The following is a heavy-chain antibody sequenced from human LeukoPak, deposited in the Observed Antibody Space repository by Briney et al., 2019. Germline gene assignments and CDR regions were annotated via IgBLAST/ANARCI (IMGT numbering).Heavy chain of an antibody. CDR3: ARDRRFSIAAAGTRGYWFDP. V-gene: IGHV1-2*06. CDR1: GYTFTAYY. J-gene: IGHJ5*02. CDR2: INPKNGDT. D-gene: IGHD6-13*01. Sequence: ASVKVSCKASGYTFTAYYIHWVRQAPGQGLEWMGRINPKNGDTNYAQKFQDRVTMTRDTSTSTVYMELSSLRSEDTAVYYCARDRRFSIAAAGTRGYWFDPWGQGTLVTVSS.